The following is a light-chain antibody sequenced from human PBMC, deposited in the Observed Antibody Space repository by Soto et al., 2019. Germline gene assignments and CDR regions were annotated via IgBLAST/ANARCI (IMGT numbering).Light chain of an antibody. CDR3: SSYTANSVTLYV. CDR2: EVR. J-gene: IGLJ1*01. V-gene: IGLV2-14*01. Sequence: QSVLTQPASVSGSPGQSITISCTGTSSDIGSSNYVSWYQQLPGKAPKVMIYEVRNRPSGVSNRFSGSKSGNTASLTISGLQAEDEAEYYCSSYTANSVTLYVFGTGTKVTVL. CDR1: SSDIGSSNY.